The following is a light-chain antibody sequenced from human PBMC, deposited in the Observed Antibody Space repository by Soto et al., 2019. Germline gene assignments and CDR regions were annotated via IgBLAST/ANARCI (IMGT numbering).Light chain of an antibody. V-gene: IGKV1-39*01. CDR3: QQTYSTLSIT. CDR2: AAS. J-gene: IGKJ5*01. CDR1: ESIARH. Sequence: DIQMTQSPSSLSASVGDRVTITCRASESIARHLKWYQQKQGKAPKLLIYAASSLQNGVPSRFRGGGSETDFTLTINNLQPEDFATYYCQQTYSTLSITFGQGTRLEIK.